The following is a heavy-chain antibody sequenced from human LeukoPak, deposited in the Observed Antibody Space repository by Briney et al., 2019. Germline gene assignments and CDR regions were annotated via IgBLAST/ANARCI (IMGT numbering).Heavy chain of an antibody. Sequence: GGSLRLSCAASGFTFSSYAMSWVRQAPGEGLEWVSGISGSGGSTNYADSVKGRFTISRDNSKNTLYLQMNSLRSEDTAVYYCASVIAVAGLFDYWGQGTLVTVSS. CDR2: ISGSGGST. D-gene: IGHD6-19*01. CDR3: ASVIAVAGLFDY. J-gene: IGHJ4*02. CDR1: GFTFSSYA. V-gene: IGHV3-23*01.